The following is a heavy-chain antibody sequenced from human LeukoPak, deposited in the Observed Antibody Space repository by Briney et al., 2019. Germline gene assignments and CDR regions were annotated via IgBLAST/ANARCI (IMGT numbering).Heavy chain of an antibody. D-gene: IGHD3-16*01. CDR1: GGSISSSTYY. J-gene: IGHJ2*01. V-gene: IGHV4-39*07. Sequence: PSETLSLTCTVSGGSISSSTYYWGWIRQSPGKGLEWIGSVHYSGGSYYNPSLKSRVTISLNTSKNQFSLKLNSATAADTAVYYCARGGSAPRSDWYFDLWGRGTLVTVSS. CDR2: VHYSGGS. CDR3: ARGGSAPRSDWYFDL.